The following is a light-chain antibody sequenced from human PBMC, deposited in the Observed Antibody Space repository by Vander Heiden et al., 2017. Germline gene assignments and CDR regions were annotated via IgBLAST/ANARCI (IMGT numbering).Light chain of an antibody. V-gene: IGKV1-39*01. CDR2: AAS. CDR1: QSISRY. J-gene: IGKJ1*01. CDR3: QQTYRTPWT. Sequence: DIQMTQPPSSLSASVGDRVTITCRASQSISRYLIWYQQRPRKAPKLLIYAASTLQSGVPSRFSGSGSGTDFTLTINSLQPEDFATYYCQQTYRTPWTFGQGTNVEIK.